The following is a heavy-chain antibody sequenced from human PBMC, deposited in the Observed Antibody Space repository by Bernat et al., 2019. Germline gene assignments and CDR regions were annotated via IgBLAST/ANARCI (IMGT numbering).Heavy chain of an antibody. CDR2: INHSGST. CDR1: GGSFSGYY. Sequence: QVQLQQWGAGLLKPSETLSLTCAVYGGSFSGYYWSWIRQPPGKGLEWIGEINHSGSTNYNPSLKSRVTISVDTSKTQFSLKLSSVTAADTAVYYCARGDVVASDAFDIWGQGTMVTVSS. J-gene: IGHJ3*02. CDR3: ARGDVVASDAFDI. D-gene: IGHD2-15*01. V-gene: IGHV4-34*01.